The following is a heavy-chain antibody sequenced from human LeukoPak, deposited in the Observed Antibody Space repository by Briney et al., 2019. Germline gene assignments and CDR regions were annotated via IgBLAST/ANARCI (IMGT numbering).Heavy chain of an antibody. CDR1: GFTFSSYW. J-gene: IGHJ3*02. CDR3: AREDQMEKGHIVAKVSPDPRIAGFDI. Sequence: HPGGSLRLSCAASGFTFSSYWMSWVRQAPGKGLEWVANIKQDGSEKYYVDSVKGRFTISRDNAKNSLYLQMNSLRAEDTAVYYCAREDQMEKGHIVAKVSPDPRIAGFDIWGQGTMVTVSS. CDR2: IKQDGSEK. D-gene: IGHD2-15*01. V-gene: IGHV3-7*01.